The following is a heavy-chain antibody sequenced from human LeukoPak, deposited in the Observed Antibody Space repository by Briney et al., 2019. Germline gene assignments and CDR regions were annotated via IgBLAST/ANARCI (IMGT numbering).Heavy chain of an antibody. CDR2: INIDGSQR. J-gene: IGHJ5*02. D-gene: IGHD6-13*01. CDR1: GFSFSTTW. V-gene: IGHV3-7*03. Sequence: GGSLRLSCAASGFSFSTTWMTWVRQTPGKGLELVANINIDGSQRYHADSVEGRFTISRDNSKNTLYLQMNSLRAEDTAVYYCAREASSRFNWFDPWGQGTLVTVSS. CDR3: AREASSRFNWFDP.